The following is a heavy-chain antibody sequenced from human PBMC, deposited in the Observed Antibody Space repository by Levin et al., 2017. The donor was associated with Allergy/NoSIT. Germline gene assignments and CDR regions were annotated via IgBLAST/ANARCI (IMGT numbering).Heavy chain of an antibody. Sequence: GSLRLSCTVSGDSVRSDTSHWTWIRQPPGKGLEWIGYIYYTGSTIYNPSLKSRVSMSVDTSKNQFSLKLSSVTAADSAVYYCARDTRLVGATAIDYWGQGTLVSVSS. D-gene: IGHD1-26*01. V-gene: IGHV4-61*01. CDR2: IYYTGST. CDR1: GDSVRSDTSH. CDR3: ARDTRLVGATAIDY. J-gene: IGHJ4*02.